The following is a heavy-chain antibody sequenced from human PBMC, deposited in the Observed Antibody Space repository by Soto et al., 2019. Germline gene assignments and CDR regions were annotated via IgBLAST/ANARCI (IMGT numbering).Heavy chain of an antibody. J-gene: IGHJ4*02. D-gene: IGHD1-7*01. CDR3: AKDRNYPRDQFHY. CDR2: ISSSSGTI. V-gene: IGHV3-11*01. CDR1: GFTFSDYY. Sequence: GGSLRLSCAASGFTFSDYYMTWIRQAPGSGLEWVSYISSSSGTISYANSVKGRFTISRDNAQNSLYLQMTSLRAEDTAVYYCAKDRNYPRDQFHYWGQGTLVTVSS.